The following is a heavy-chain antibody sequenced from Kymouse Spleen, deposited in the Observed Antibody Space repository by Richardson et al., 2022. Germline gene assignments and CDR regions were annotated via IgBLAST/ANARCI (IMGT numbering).Heavy chain of an antibody. CDR1: GGSISSSSYY. D-gene: IGHD3-22*01. CDR2: IYYSGST. J-gene: IGHJ4*02. Sequence: QLQLQESGPGLVKPSETLSLTCTVSGGSISSSSYYWGWIRQPPGKGLEWIGSIYYSGSTYYNPSLKSRVTISVDTSKNQFSLKLSSVTAADTAVYYCARQIRVYYDSSGYYFDYWGQGTLVTVSS. CDR3: ARQIRVYYDSSGYYFDY. V-gene: IGHV4-39*01.